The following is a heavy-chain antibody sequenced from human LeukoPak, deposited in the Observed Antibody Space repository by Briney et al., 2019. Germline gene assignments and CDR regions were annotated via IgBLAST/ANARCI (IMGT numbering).Heavy chain of an antibody. D-gene: IGHD6-13*01. J-gene: IGHJ4*02. CDR2: ISYDGSNK. CDR1: GFTFSNYG. CDR3: VKDSSSWPYYFDY. Sequence: GGSVRLSCAASGFTFSNYGMHWVRQAPGKGLEWVAVISYDGSNKYYADSVKGIFTISRDNSKNTLFLQMSSLRADDTAVYYCVKDSSSWPYYFDYWGQGTLVTVSS. V-gene: IGHV3-30*18.